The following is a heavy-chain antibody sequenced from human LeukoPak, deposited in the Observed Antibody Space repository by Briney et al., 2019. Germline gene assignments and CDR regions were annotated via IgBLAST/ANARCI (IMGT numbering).Heavy chain of an antibody. J-gene: IGHJ4*02. V-gene: IGHV4-61*02. D-gene: IGHD3-22*01. CDR3: ARGAYSYDSSGYHFDY. CDR2: IYTSGST. Sequence: SETLSLTCTVSGGSISSSSYYWSWIRQPAGKGLEWIGRIYTSGSTNYNPSLKSRVTMSVDTSKNQFSLKLSSVTAADTAVYYCARGAYSYDSSGYHFDYWGQGTLVTVSS. CDR1: GGSISSSSYY.